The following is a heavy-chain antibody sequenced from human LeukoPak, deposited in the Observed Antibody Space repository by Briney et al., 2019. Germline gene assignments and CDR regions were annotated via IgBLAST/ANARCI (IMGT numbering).Heavy chain of an antibody. V-gene: IGHV1-8*01. Sequence: ASVTVSCKASGYTFTSYDINWVRQATGQGLEWMGWMNPNSGNTGYAQKFQGRVTMTRNTSISTAYMELSSLRSEDTAVYYCAREHSGYVQSRYYYYMDVWGKGTTVTVSS. CDR1: GYTFTSYD. CDR3: AREHSGYVQSRYYYYMDV. J-gene: IGHJ6*03. CDR2: MNPNSGNT. D-gene: IGHD5-12*01.